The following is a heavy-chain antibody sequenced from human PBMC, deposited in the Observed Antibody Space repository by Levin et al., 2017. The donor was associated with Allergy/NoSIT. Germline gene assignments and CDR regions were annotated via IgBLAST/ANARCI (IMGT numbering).Heavy chain of an antibody. Sequence: GGSLRLSCAASGFTFSRYYMHWVPQAPGKGLVWVSRITLDVTDTYYADSVKGRFTISRDNAENTLFLQMNSLRAEDTAIYYCARGGCSSTSCLDYWGQGILVTVSS. V-gene: IGHV3-74*01. CDR1: GFTFSRYY. CDR3: ARGGCSSTSCLDY. D-gene: IGHD2-2*01. CDR2: ITLDVTDT. J-gene: IGHJ4*02.